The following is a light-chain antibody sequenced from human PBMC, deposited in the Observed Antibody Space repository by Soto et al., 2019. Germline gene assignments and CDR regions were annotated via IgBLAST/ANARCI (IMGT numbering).Light chain of an antibody. Sequence: DIQMTQSPSSLSASVGDRITITFRASQDISNYLAWYQQKPGKVPKLLIYSASTLQLGVPSRFSGSGSGTDFTLTISSLQPEDSATYYCQQLYIFPLTFGQGTRLEIK. CDR3: QQLYIFPLT. CDR2: SAS. J-gene: IGKJ5*01. CDR1: QDISNY. V-gene: IGKV1-27*01.